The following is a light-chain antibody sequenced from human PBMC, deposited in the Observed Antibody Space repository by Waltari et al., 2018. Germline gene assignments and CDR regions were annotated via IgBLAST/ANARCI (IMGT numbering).Light chain of an antibody. CDR3: QSFDTSLSDGVV. V-gene: IGLV1-40*02. CDR2: VNN. Sequence: QSILTQPPSVSGAPGPRVTISCTGSSSTIGADHEVHWYQDFPGRGPKLLIYVNNHRPSGVPDRFSGSKSGTSASLTITGLQAEDEADYYCQSFDTSLSDGVVFGGGTKV. CDR1: SSTIGADHE. J-gene: IGLJ2*01.